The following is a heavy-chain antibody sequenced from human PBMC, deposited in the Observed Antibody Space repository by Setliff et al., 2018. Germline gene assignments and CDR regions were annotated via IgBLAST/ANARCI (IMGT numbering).Heavy chain of an antibody. V-gene: IGHV4-59*08. CDR3: ARFYGDYQFDY. CDR2: IYYSGST. J-gene: IGHJ4*02. CDR1: GGSISSYY. Sequence: SETLSLTCTVSGGSISSYYWSWIRQPPWKGLEWIGYIYYSGSTNYNPSLKSRVTISVDTSKNQFSLKLSSVTAADTAVYYCARFYGDYQFDYWGQGTLVTVSS. D-gene: IGHD4-17*01.